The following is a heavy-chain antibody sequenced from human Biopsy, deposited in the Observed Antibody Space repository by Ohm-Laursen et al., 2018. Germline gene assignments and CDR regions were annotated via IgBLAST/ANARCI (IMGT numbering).Heavy chain of an antibody. V-gene: IGHV3-48*01. CDR2: ISRSSSTI. CDR1: GFTFSTYG. D-gene: IGHD5/OR15-5a*01. Sequence: SLRLSCTASGFTFSTYGMNWVRQAPGKGLEWVSHISRSSSTIYYADSVKGRFTISRDNAKNSLYLQMNSLRVEDTAVFYCARDLRGHWFFDLWGRGTLVTVSS. J-gene: IGHJ2*01. CDR3: ARDLRGHWFFDL.